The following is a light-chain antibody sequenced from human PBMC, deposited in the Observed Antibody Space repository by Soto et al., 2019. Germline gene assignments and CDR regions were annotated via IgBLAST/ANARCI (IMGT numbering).Light chain of an antibody. CDR2: AAS. V-gene: IGKV1-16*02. J-gene: IGKJ2*01. Sequence: DIQMTQSPSSLSASVGDRVSITCRASQGINNHLAWFQQKPGKAPKSLIYAASRLQSGVPSKFSGSASGTEFTLTIRSLQPEDFATYYCQQYDNYPHTFGQGNKLEIK. CDR3: QQYDNYPHT. CDR1: QGINNH.